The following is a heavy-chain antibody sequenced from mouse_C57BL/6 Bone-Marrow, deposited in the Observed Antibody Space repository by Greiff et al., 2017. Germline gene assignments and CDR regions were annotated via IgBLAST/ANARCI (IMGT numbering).Heavy chain of an antibody. V-gene: IGHV5-9-1*02. CDR3: TRDQGGSMITTFAY. D-gene: IGHD2-4*01. J-gene: IGHJ3*01. CDR1: GFTFSSYA. Sequence: EVHLVESGEGLVKPGGSLKLSCAASGFTFSSYAMSWVRQTPEKRLEWVAYISSGGDYIDYADTVKGRFTISRDNARNTLYLQKSSLKSEDTAMYYCTRDQGGSMITTFAYWGQGTLVTVSA. CDR2: ISSGGDYI.